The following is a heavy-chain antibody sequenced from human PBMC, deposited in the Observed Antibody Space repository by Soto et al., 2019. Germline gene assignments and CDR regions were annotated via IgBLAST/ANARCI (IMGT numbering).Heavy chain of an antibody. Sequence: EVQLLESGGGLVQPGGSLRLSCAASGFTFSSYAMSWVRQAPGKGLEWVSAISGSGGSTYYADSVKGRFTISRDNSKNPLYLQMNSLRAEDTAVYYCAKDRWGYCSGGSCGGSNWFDPWGQGTLVTVSS. CDR1: GFTFSSYA. J-gene: IGHJ5*02. CDR2: ISGSGGST. CDR3: AKDRWGYCSGGSCGGSNWFDP. V-gene: IGHV3-23*01. D-gene: IGHD2-15*01.